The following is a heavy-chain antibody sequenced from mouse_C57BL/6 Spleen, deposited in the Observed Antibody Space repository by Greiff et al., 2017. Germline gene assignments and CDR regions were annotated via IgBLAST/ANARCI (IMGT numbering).Heavy chain of an antibody. Sequence: VQLQQPGAELVMPGASVKLSCKASGYTFTSYWMHWVKQRPGQGLEWIGEIDPSDSYTNYTQKFKGKSTLTVDKSSRTAYMQLSSLTSEDSAFYYCARRARGRSLDYGGQGTTLTVSS. D-gene: IGHD1-1*01. CDR3: ARRARGRSLDY. CDR1: GYTFTSYW. V-gene: IGHV1-69*01. CDR2: IDPSDSYT. J-gene: IGHJ2*01.